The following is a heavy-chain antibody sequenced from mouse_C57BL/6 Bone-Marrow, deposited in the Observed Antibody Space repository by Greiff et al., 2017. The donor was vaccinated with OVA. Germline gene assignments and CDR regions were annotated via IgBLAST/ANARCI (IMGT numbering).Heavy chain of an antibody. CDR3: ADMWGMDY. V-gene: IGHV1-64*01. CDR1: GYTFTSYW. J-gene: IGHJ4*01. Sequence: VQLQQPGAELVKPGASVKLSCKASGYTFTSYWMHWVKQRPGKGLEWIGMIHTNSGSTNYNEKFKSKATLTVDKSSSTAYMQLSSLTSEDSAVYYCADMWGMDYWGQGTSVTVSS. CDR2: IHTNSGST.